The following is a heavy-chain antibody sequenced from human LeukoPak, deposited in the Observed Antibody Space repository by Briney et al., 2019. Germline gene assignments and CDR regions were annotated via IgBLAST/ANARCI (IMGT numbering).Heavy chain of an antibody. V-gene: IGHV3-64D*08. D-gene: IGHD2/OR15-2a*01. CDR3: VKGREGYFGDS. CDR1: GFTFSHYA. Sequence: PGGSLRLSCSASGFTFSHYAMYWVRQAPGKGLEYVSAMNTDAGSTYYADSVKGRFTISRDNSKNNLYLQMSSLRADDTAVYYCVKGREGYFGDSWGQGTLVTVSS. J-gene: IGHJ4*02. CDR2: MNTDAGST.